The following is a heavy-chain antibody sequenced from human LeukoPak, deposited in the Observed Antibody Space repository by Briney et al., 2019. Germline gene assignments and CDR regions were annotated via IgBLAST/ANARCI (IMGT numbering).Heavy chain of an antibody. CDR3: ARGNTLCSGGSCSTNIDY. J-gene: IGHJ4*02. D-gene: IGHD2-15*01. CDR1: DRSISPNY. CDR2: IYTSGST. Sequence: PSETLSLTRTVFDRSISPNYWSWIRQPAGKGLEGIGRIYTSGSTNYNPSLKSRVTMSVGTSKNQFSLKLSSVTAAETAVYYCARGNTLCSGGSCSTNIDYWDQGTLVTVSS. V-gene: IGHV4-4*07.